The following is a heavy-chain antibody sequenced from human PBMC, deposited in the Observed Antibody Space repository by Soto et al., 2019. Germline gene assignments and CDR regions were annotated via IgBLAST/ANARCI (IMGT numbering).Heavy chain of an antibody. Sequence: QVQLQESGPGLVKPSQTLSLTCTVSGGSISSGDYYWSWIRQPPGKGLEWIGYIYYSGSTYYNPSLKSRVTISVDTSKNQFSLKLSSVTAADTAVYYCARGTTRLRFLEWLPHYYGMDVWGQGTTVTVSS. D-gene: IGHD3-3*01. V-gene: IGHV4-30-4*01. CDR3: ARGTTRLRFLEWLPHYYGMDV. CDR1: GGSISSGDYY. CDR2: IYYSGST. J-gene: IGHJ6*02.